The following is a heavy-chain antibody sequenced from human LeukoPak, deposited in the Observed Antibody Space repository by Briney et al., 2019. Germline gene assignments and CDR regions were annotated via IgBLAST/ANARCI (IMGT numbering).Heavy chain of an antibody. V-gene: IGHV3-21*01. D-gene: IGHD4/OR15-4a*01. Sequence: GGSLRLSCAASGFTFSSYSMNWVRQAPGKGLEWVSSISSSSSYIYYADSVKGRFTISRDNVKNSLYLQTNSLRAEDTAVYYCARDPTYGGNLTFDYWGQGTLVTVSS. CDR2: ISSSSSYI. J-gene: IGHJ4*02. CDR1: GFTFSSYS. CDR3: ARDPTYGGNLTFDY.